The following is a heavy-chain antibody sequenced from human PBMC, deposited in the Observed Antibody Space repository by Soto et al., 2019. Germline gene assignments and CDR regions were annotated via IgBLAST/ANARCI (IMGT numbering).Heavy chain of an antibody. CDR3: ARGVREVTGTIGGWFDP. CDR1: GGSFSGYY. V-gene: IGHV4-34*01. J-gene: IGHJ5*02. D-gene: IGHD1-7*01. Sequence: QVQLQQWGAGLLKPSETLSLTCAVYGGSFSGYYWSWIRQPPGKGLEWIGEINHSGSTNYNPSLKSRVTISVDTSKNQFSLKLSSVTAADTAVYYCARGVREVTGTIGGWFDPWCQGTLVTVSS. CDR2: INHSGST.